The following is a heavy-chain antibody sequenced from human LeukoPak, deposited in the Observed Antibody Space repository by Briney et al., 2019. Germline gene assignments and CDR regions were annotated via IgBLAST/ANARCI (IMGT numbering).Heavy chain of an antibody. CDR3: AREGWGVVVAATHPDNWFDP. CDR1: GGSISSSNW. V-gene: IGHV4-4*02. J-gene: IGHJ5*02. CDR2: IYHSGST. D-gene: IGHD2-15*01. Sequence: PSGTLSLTCAVSGGSISSSNWWSWVRQPPGKGLEWIGEIYHSGSTNYNPSLKSRVTISVDKSKNQFSLKLSSVTAADTAVYYCAREGWGVVVAATHPDNWFDPWGQGTLVTVSS.